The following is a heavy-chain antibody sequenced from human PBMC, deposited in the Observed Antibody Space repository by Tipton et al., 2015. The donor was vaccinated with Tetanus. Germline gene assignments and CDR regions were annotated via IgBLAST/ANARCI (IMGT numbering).Heavy chain of an antibody. CDR2: IYYSGST. CDR1: GSSITSTTHY. V-gene: IGHV4-39*01. J-gene: IGHJ1*01. CDR3: ARQDTLNYYYVGYFHD. D-gene: IGHD3-22*01. Sequence: TLSLTCTVSGSSITSTTHYWGWIRQAPGKGLEWIGIIYYSGSTYYNASLRSRVTIPVDTSKNQFSLQLRSVTAADTAAYYCARQDTLNYYYVGYFHDWGQGTLVTVSS.